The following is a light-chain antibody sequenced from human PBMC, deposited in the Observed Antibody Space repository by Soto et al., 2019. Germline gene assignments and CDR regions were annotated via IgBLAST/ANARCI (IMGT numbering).Light chain of an antibody. Sequence: DIQMTQSPSTLSASVGDRVTITCRASQSLNIWLAWYQQKPGKAPKLLISKASSLESGVPSRFSGSGSGTEFTLTINSLQPDDFATYYCLQDSNYPRTFGQGTKLEIK. J-gene: IGKJ2*01. CDR1: QSLNIW. V-gene: IGKV1-5*03. CDR3: LQDSNYPRT. CDR2: KAS.